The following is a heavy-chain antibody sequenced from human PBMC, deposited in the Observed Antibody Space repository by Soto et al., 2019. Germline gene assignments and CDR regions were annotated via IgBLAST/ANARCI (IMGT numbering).Heavy chain of an antibody. CDR2: ISGSSGST. D-gene: IGHD2-2*02. Sequence: PGGSLRLSCAASGFTFSSYAMSWVRQAPGKGLEWVSAISGSSGSTYYADSVKGRFTISRDNSKNTLYLQMNRLRAEDTAVYYCAKGRIAGGYCSSTSCYTSVGMDVWGQGTTVTVSS. CDR1: GFTFSSYA. V-gene: IGHV3-23*01. CDR3: AKGRIAGGYCSSTSCYTSVGMDV. J-gene: IGHJ6*02.